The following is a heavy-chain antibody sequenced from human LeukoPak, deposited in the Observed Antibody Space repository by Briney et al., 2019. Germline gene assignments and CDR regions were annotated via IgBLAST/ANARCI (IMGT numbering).Heavy chain of an antibody. Sequence: GGSLRLSCAASGFTFSSYEMNWVRQAPGKGLEWVSYISSSGSTIYYADSVKGRFTISRDNAKNSLYLQMNSLRAEDTAVYYCAPNMIVVPYWGQGTLVTVSS. J-gene: IGHJ4*02. CDR1: GFTFSSYE. V-gene: IGHV3-48*03. D-gene: IGHD3-22*01. CDR3: APNMIVVPY. CDR2: ISSSGSTI.